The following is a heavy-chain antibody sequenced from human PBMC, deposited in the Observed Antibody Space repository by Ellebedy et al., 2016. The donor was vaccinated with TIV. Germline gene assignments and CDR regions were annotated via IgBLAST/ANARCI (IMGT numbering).Heavy chain of an antibody. CDR2: ITESGGNT. CDR3: ARDPVGVGPAFDV. D-gene: IGHD4-23*01. J-gene: IGHJ3*01. CDR1: GFTFSSHA. Sequence: GESLKISCAASGFTFSSHAMSWVRQAPGKGLKWVSSITESGGNTYYADSVKGRFTISRDNSKDTLFLQMNSLRAEDTAIYFCARDPVGVGPAFDVWGQGTMVTVSS. V-gene: IGHV3-23*01.